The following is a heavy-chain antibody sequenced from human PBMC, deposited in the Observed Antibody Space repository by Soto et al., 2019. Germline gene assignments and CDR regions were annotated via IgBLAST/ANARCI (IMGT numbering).Heavy chain of an antibody. D-gene: IGHD6-6*01. CDR2: IRSKANSYAT. CDR1: GFTFSGSA. CDR3: TRHPGYSIAAGAYYGVDV. J-gene: IGHJ6*02. V-gene: IGHV3-73*01. Sequence: GGSLRLSCAASGFTFSGSAMHWVRQASRKGLEWVGRIRSKANSYATAYAASVKGRFTISRDDSKNTAYLQMNSLKTEDTAVYYCTRHPGYSIAAGAYYGVDVWGQGTTVTVSS.